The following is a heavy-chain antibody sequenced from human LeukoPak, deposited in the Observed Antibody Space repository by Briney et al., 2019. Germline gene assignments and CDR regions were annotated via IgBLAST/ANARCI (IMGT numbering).Heavy chain of an antibody. V-gene: IGHV3-30*02. Sequence: GGSLRLSCAASGFTFSSYGMHWVRQAPGKGLEWVSFIRYDGSNEYYADSVRGRFTISRDNSKNTLYLQMNSLRAEDTAVYYCAKDFHSSGWYYFDSWGQGALVTVSS. CDR3: AKDFHSSGWYYFDS. J-gene: IGHJ4*02. CDR2: IRYDGSNE. D-gene: IGHD6-19*01. CDR1: GFTFSSYG.